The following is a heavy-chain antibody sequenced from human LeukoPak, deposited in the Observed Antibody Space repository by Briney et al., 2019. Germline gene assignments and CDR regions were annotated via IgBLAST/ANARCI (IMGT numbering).Heavy chain of an antibody. J-gene: IGHJ4*02. Sequence: GGSLRLSCAAPGITFSGYAMTWVRQAPGKGLEWVSVISGTGSDTYYADSVKGRFTISRDNSKNTLYLQMNSLRAEDTAVYYCAKELVRGSWGLALEYWGQGTLVTVSS. CDR3: AKELVRGSWGLALEY. CDR2: ISGTGSDT. V-gene: IGHV3-23*01. CDR1: GITFSGYA. D-gene: IGHD3-16*01.